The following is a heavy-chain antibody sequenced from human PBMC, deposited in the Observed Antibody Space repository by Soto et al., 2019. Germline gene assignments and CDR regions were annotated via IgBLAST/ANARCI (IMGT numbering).Heavy chain of an antibody. D-gene: IGHD2-15*01. CDR1: GYTFTSYY. Sequence: ASVKVSFKASGYTFTSYYMHWVRQAPGQGLEWMGIINPSGGSTSYAQKFQGRVTMTRDTSTSTVYMELSSLRSEDTAVYYCARGAIRGCSGGSCYRYYYYYYMDVWGKGTTVTVSS. CDR2: INPSGGST. CDR3: ARGAIRGCSGGSCYRYYYYYYMDV. J-gene: IGHJ6*03. V-gene: IGHV1-46*03.